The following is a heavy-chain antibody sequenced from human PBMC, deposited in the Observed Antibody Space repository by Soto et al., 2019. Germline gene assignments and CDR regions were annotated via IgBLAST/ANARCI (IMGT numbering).Heavy chain of an antibody. CDR2: IIPIFGTA. D-gene: IGHD6-19*01. Sequence: QVQLVQSGAEVKKPGSSVKVSCKASGGTFSSYAISWVRQAPGQGLEWMGGIIPIFGTANYAQKFQGRVTITAAESTSTAYMELSSLRSEDTAVYYCARDGPHSIAVAGTGWFDPWGQGTLVTVSS. CDR3: ARDGPHSIAVAGTGWFDP. V-gene: IGHV1-69*01. CDR1: GGTFSSYA. J-gene: IGHJ5*02.